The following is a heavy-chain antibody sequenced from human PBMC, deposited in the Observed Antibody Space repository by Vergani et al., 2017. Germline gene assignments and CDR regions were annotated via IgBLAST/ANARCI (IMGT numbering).Heavy chain of an antibody. Sequence: QVQLQESGPGLVKPSQTLSLTCTVSGGSISSGDYYWSWIRQPPGKGLEWIGYIYYSGSTYYNPSLKSRVTISVDTSKNQFSLKLSSVTAADTAVYYCARPLGYMSSGWYALSFDYWGQGTLVTVSS. CDR2: IYYSGST. V-gene: IGHV4-30-4*08. D-gene: IGHD6-19*01. J-gene: IGHJ4*02. CDR1: GGSISSGDYY. CDR3: ARPLGYMSSGWYALSFDY.